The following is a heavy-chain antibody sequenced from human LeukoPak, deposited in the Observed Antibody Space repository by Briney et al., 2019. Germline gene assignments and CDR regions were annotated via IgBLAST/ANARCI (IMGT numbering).Heavy chain of an antibody. CDR2: ISAYNGNT. V-gene: IGHV1-18*01. Sequence: ASVKVSCKASGYTFTSYGISWVRQAPGQGLEWMGWISAYNGNTNYAQKLQGRVTMTTDTSTSTAYMELRSLRSDDTAVYYCARDLAYCSGGSCTSTNLPFDPWGQGTLVTVSS. CDR1: GYTFTSYG. CDR3: ARDLAYCSGGSCTSTNLPFDP. J-gene: IGHJ5*02. D-gene: IGHD2-15*01.